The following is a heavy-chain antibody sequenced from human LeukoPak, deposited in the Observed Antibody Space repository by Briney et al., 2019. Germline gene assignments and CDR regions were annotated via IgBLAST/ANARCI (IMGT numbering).Heavy chain of an antibody. CDR1: RFTFSNYW. V-gene: IGHV3-7*01. J-gene: IGHJ4*02. D-gene: IGHD2/OR15-2a*01. CDR2: IKQDGSEK. CDR3: ASHSVGVLPIAPFDY. Sequence: GGSLRLSCAASRFTFSNYWMAWVRQAPGKGLEGVANIKQDGSEKYYVDSVKGRFTISRDNAKNPLFLQMNSLKDEDTAVYYCASHSVGVLPIAPFDYWGQGTLVTVSS.